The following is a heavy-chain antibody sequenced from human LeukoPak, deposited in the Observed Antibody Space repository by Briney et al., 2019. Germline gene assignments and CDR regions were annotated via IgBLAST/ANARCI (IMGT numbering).Heavy chain of an antibody. J-gene: IGHJ4*02. D-gene: IGHD2-21*01. CDR3: AKDMRHTDY. CDR1: GFTFSSYG. Sequence: PGGSLRLSCAASGFTFSSYGMHWVRQAPGKGLEWVAFIRHDGSNKYYADSVKGRFTISRDNSKNTLYLQMNSLRAEDTAVYYCAKDMRHTDYWGQGTLVTVSS. CDR2: IRHDGSNK. V-gene: IGHV3-30*02.